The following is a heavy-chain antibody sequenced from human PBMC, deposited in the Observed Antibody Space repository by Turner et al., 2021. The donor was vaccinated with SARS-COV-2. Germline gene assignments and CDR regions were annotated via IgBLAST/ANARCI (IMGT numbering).Heavy chain of an antibody. CDR2: ISDSGGST. CDR1: GFTFSSYA. CDR3: AKVASNPGDYFDY. D-gene: IGHD4-17*01. V-gene: IGHV3-23*01. J-gene: IGHJ4*02. Sequence: EVQLLESGGGLVQPGGSLRLSCAASGFTFSSYAMSWVRQAPGKGLEWVSGISDSGGSTYYADSVKGRFTISRDNSKNTLYLQMNSLRAKDTAVYYCAKVASNPGDYFDYWGQGTLVTVSS.